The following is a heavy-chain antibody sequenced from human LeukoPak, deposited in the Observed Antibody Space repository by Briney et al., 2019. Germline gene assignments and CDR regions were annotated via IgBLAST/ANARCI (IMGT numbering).Heavy chain of an antibody. D-gene: IGHD5-24*01. CDR1: GYSFTSYW. CDR3: ARHEMAQQGELRLFEHFDY. V-gene: IGHV5-51*01. J-gene: IGHJ4*02. Sequence: GESLKISCKGSGYSFTSYWIGWVRQMPGKGLEWMGIIYPGDSDTRYSPSFQGQVTISADKSISTAYLQWSSLKASDTAMYYCARHEMAQQGELRLFEHFDYWGQGTLVTVSS. CDR2: IYPGDSDT.